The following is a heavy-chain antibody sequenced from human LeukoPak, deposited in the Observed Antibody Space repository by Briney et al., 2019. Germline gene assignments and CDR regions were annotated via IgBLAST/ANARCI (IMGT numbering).Heavy chain of an antibody. J-gene: IGHJ4*02. CDR3: AKQGWGDYYDSSGYCHFDY. Sequence: GGSLRLSCAASGFTVSSNYMSWVRQAPGKGLEWVSAISGSGGSTYYADSVKGRFTVSRDNSKNTLYLQMNSLRAEDTAIYYCAKQGWGDYYDSSGYCHFDYWGQGTLVTVSS. CDR2: ISGSGGST. V-gene: IGHV3-23*01. D-gene: IGHD3-22*01. CDR1: GFTVSSNY.